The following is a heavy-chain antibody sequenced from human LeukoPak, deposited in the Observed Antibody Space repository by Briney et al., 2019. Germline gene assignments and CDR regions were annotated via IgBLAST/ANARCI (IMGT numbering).Heavy chain of an antibody. Sequence: ASVKVTCKASGGTFSSYAISWVRPAPGQGLEWMGRIIPILGISNYAQKFQGRVTITADKSTSTAYMELSSLRSEDTAVYYCARDLYYDSSGYIGYYYYYGMDVWGQGTTVTVSS. J-gene: IGHJ6*02. CDR2: IIPILGIS. CDR1: GGTFSSYA. V-gene: IGHV1-69*04. D-gene: IGHD3-22*01. CDR3: ARDLYYDSSGYIGYYYYYGMDV.